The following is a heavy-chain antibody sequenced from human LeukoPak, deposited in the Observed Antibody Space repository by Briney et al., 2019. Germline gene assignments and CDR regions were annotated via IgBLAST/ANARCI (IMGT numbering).Heavy chain of an antibody. J-gene: IGHJ4*02. CDR2: INHSGST. CDR1: GGSFSGYY. CDR3: ARRRGFDFFDY. D-gene: IGHD3-3*01. V-gene: IGHV4-34*01. Sequence: PSETLSLTCAVYGGSFSGYYWSWIRQPPGKGLEWIGEINHSGSTNYNPSLKSRVTISVDTSKNQFSLQLNSVTPEDTAVYYCARRRGFDFFDYWGQGTLVTVSS.